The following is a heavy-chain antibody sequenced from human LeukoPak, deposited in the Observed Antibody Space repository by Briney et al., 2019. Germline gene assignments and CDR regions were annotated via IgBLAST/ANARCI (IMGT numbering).Heavy chain of an antibody. D-gene: IGHD2-2*01. V-gene: IGHV3-7*01. CDR2: IKQEGSEK. J-gene: IGHJ6*03. CDR3: AREGSGVVPAAMGGGYYDYYYMDV. Sequence: GGSLRLSCAASGFTFSSYWMSWVRQAPGKGLEWGANIKQEGSEKYYVESVKGRFTISRANAKNSLYLQMNSLRAEDTAVYYCAREGSGVVPAAMGGGYYDYYYMDVWGKGTTVTVSS. CDR1: GFTFSSYW.